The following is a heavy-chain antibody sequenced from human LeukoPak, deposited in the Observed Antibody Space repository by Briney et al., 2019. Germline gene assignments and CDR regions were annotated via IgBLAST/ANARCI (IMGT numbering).Heavy chain of an antibody. CDR1: GYSISSGYY. CDR3: ARLIVGANFDY. V-gene: IGHV4-38-2*01. Sequence: SETLSLTCAVSGYSISSGYYWGWIRQPPGQGLEWIGSIYHSGSTYYNPSLKSRVTISVDTSKNQFSLKLSSVTAADTAVYYCARLIVGANFDYWGQGTLVTVSS. J-gene: IGHJ4*02. CDR2: IYHSGST. D-gene: IGHD1-26*01.